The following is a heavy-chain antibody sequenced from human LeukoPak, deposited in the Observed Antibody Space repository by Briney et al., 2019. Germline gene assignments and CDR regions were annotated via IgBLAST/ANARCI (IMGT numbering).Heavy chain of an antibody. Sequence: GGSLRLSCTASGFTFNTYSINWVRQAPGKGLEWVSSISSSASYIYYADSVKGRFTISRDNAKNSLYLQMNSLRAEDTAVYYCARDGVGYWGQGTLVTVSS. J-gene: IGHJ4*02. D-gene: IGHD3-16*01. CDR1: GFTFNTYS. CDR3: ARDGVGY. CDR2: ISSSASYI. V-gene: IGHV3-21*01.